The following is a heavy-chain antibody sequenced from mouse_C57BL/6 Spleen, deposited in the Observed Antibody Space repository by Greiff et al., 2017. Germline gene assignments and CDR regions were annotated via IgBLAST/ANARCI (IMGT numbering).Heavy chain of an antibody. CDR2: IVPVNGDT. CDR3: TTYPTGTGDY. D-gene: IGHD4-1*02. Sequence: EVQVVESGAELVRPGASVKLSCTASGFNIKDDYMHWVKQRPEQGLAWIGWIVPVNGDTEYASKFQGKATITADTSSNTAYLQLSSLTSEDTAVYYCTTYPTGTGDYWGQGTTLTVSS. V-gene: IGHV14-4*01. CDR1: GFNIKDDY. J-gene: IGHJ2*01.